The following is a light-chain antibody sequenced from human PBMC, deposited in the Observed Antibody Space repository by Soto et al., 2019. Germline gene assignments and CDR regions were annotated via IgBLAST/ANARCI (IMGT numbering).Light chain of an antibody. CDR1: QSVSSNS. CDR2: GAS. CDR3: PQFGGSPPSWT. Sequence: ESVLTQSPGTLSLSPGERATLSCRASQSVSSNSLAWYQQKPGPAPRLLIYGASSRATGTPHRFSGSGSATDCTLTISSREPEEFAVDYCPQFGGSPPSWTFGQGTKVEI. J-gene: IGKJ1*01. V-gene: IGKV3-20*01.